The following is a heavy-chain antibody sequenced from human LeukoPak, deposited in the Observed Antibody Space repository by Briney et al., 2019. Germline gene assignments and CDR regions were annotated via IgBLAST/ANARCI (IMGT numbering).Heavy chain of an antibody. CDR2: INVDGSIT. D-gene: IGHD1-14*01. Sequence: GGSLRLSCAASGFTIGNSWVHWVRQAPGKGLVWVSLINVDGSITTYADSVKGRFTISRDNARNTVSLQMNSLTIEDTAVYYCVVVVEPPDSDGFDVWGQGTMITVSS. V-gene: IGHV3-74*01. CDR1: GFTIGNSW. J-gene: IGHJ3*01. CDR3: VVVVEPPDSDGFDV.